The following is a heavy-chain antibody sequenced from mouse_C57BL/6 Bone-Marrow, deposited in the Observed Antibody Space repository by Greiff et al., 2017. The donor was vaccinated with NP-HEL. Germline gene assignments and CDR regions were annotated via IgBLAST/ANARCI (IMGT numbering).Heavy chain of an antibody. D-gene: IGHD5-1*01. J-gene: IGHJ3*01. CDR3: ARDLWIAY. V-gene: IGHV1-55*01. CDR2: IYPGSGST. Sequence: QVQLQQPGAELVKPGASVKMSCKASGYTFTSYWITWVKQRPGQGLEWIGDIYPGSGSTNYNEKFKSKATLTVDQSSSTAYMQLSSLTSEDAAVYYCARDLWIAYWGQGTLVTVSA. CDR1: GYTFTSYW.